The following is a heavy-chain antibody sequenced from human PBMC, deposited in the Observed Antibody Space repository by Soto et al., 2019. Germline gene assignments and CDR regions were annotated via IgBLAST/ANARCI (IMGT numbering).Heavy chain of an antibody. Sequence: EVQLVESGGGLVQPGASLRLSCAASGFTFSDHYMDWVRQAPGKGLEWVGRSRNKANSYSTEYAASVKGRFTISRDESKNTPYLEINRLKPDATAVYYSARFSGRYTRGLDYRGQGTPVTVSS. CDR3: ARFSGRYTRGLDY. J-gene: IGHJ4*02. D-gene: IGHD1-26*01. V-gene: IGHV3-72*01. CDR1: GFTFSDHY. CDR2: SRNKANSYST.